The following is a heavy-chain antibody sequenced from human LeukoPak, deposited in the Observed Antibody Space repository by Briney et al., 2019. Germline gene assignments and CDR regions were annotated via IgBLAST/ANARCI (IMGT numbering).Heavy chain of an antibody. D-gene: IGHD6-19*01. CDR3: AKELSSVWFY. CDR1: GFTFDDYA. V-gene: IGHV3-9*01. J-gene: IGHJ4*02. Sequence: PGRSLRLSCAASGFTFDDYAMHWVRQAPGKGMEGVSGISWNSGSIDYADSVKGRFTISRDNSMNSLYLQMNSLRAEDTALYYCAKELSSVWFYWGQGTLVTVSS. CDR2: ISWNSGSI.